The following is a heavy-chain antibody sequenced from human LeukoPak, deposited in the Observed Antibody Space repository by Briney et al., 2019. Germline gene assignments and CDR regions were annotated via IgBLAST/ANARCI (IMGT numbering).Heavy chain of an antibody. J-gene: IGHJ4*02. CDR2: VYYNGNT. V-gene: IGHV4-59*08. CDR3: ARRVAVTARYYFDF. D-gene: IGHD6-19*01. CDR1: GGSIDTYY. Sequence: PSETLSLTCTVSGGSIDTYYWTWIRQPPGKGLEWIGFVYYNGNTNYNPSLKSRVTISVDTSKNQFSLKVNAVTDADTAVYFCARRVAVTARYYFDFWGQGALVTVSS.